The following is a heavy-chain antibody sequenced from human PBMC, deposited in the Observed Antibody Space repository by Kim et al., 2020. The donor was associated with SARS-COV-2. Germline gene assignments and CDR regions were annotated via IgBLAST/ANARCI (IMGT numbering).Heavy chain of an antibody. D-gene: IGHD2-8*01. J-gene: IGHJ4*02. CDR2: ISSSGAT. V-gene: IGHV3-23*01. CDR3: AKQVCGIGTCYFDY. CDR1: GFTLSNYA. Sequence: WGSLRLSCAASGFTLSNYAMSWVRQAPGKGLEWVSGISSSGATYYADSVKGRFTISRDNSKNTLFLQMNSLRAEDTAVYYCAKQVCGIGTCYFDYWGQGT.